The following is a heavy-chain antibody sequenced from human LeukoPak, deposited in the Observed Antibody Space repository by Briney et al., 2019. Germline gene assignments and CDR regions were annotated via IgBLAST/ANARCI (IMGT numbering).Heavy chain of an antibody. CDR3: TTDLRCSGGSCYSAPYYYYYYMDV. CDR2: IKSKTDGGTT. J-gene: IGHJ6*03. CDR1: GFTFSNAW. D-gene: IGHD2-15*01. V-gene: IGHV3-15*01. Sequence: GGSLRLSCAASGFTFSNAWMSWVRQAPGKGLEWVGRIKSKTDGGTTDYAAPVRGRFTISRDDSKNTLYLQMNNLKTEDTAVYYCTTDLRCSGGSCYSAPYYYYYYMDVWGKGTTVTISS.